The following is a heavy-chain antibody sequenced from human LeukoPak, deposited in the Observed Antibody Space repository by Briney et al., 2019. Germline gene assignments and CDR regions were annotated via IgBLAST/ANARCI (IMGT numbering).Heavy chain of an antibody. CDR1: GFTFSTYG. CDR3: ARYCSGGTCYVGLI. J-gene: IGHJ4*02. CDR2: ISYDGSNK. Sequence: PGRSLRLSCAASGFTFSTYGMHWVRQAPGKGLEWVAVISYDGSNKYYADSVKGRFIISRDNSKNTLYLQMNSLRAEDTAMYYCARYCSGGTCYVGLIWGQGTLVTVSS. V-gene: IGHV3-30*03. D-gene: IGHD2-15*01.